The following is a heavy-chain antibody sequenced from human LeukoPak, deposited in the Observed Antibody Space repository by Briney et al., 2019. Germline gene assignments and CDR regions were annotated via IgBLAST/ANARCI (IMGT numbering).Heavy chain of an antibody. Sequence: PSETLSLTCTVSGGSISSSNWWGWVRQPPGKGLEWIGEIYHSGSTNYNPSLKSRVTISVDKSKNQFSLKLSSVTAADTAVYYCARENTVVTPPLDAFDIWGQGTMVTVSS. CDR2: IYHSGST. CDR3: ARENTVVTPPLDAFDI. J-gene: IGHJ3*02. V-gene: IGHV4-4*02. CDR1: GGSISSSNW. D-gene: IGHD4-23*01.